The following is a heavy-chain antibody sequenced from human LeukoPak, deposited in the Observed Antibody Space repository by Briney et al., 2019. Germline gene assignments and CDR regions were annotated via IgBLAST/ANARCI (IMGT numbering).Heavy chain of an antibody. CDR1: GYSFTSYW. V-gene: IGHV5-51*01. Sequence: GEPLKISCKASGYSFTSYWIAWVRQMPGKGLGWMGVIYPGDSDTIYTPSFQRPVKSSADKSISTAYLQWSSLKASDTAIYYCARFRGGGDCPACYYYYGMDVWGQGTTVTVSS. CDR3: ARFRGGGDCPACYYYYGMDV. J-gene: IGHJ6*02. CDR2: IYPGDSDT. D-gene: IGHD2-21*02.